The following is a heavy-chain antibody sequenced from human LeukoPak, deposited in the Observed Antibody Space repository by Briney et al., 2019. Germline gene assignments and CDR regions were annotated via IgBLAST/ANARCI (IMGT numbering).Heavy chain of an antibody. V-gene: IGHV4-59*11. Sequence: SETLSLTCSVSGDSINSHYWNWIRQPPGKGPEWIGSISPSGKSNYSPSLKGRVTISVDTAKNQFSLRVGSVTAADTAAYYCAGNRKALGDINWFGPWGQGTLVTVSS. CDR2: ISPSGKS. J-gene: IGHJ5*02. CDR1: GDSINSHY. D-gene: IGHD2/OR15-2a*01. CDR3: AGNRKALGDINWFGP.